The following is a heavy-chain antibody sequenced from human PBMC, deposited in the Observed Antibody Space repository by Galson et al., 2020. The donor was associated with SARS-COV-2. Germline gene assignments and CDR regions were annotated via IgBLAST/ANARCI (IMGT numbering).Heavy chain of an antibody. CDR2: IYRSGNT. J-gene: IGHJ4*02. CDR1: GDSISNGAYS. D-gene: IGHD2-2*01. CDR3: ARGKAVPATLDY. V-gene: IGHV4-30-2*01. Sequence: SETLSLTCAVSGDSISNGAYSWNWLRQPPGKGLEWIAYIYRSGNTFYNPSLSSRVPLSVDRSRDEFSLRLNSVTAADTAAYYCARGKAVPATLDYWGQGTLVTVSS.